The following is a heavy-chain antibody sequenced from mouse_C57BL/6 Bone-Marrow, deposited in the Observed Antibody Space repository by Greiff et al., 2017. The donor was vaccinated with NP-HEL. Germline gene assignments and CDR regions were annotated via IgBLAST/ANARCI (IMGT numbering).Heavy chain of an antibody. D-gene: IGHD2-3*01. J-gene: IGHJ2*01. CDR1: GYTFTSYW. CDR2: INPSNGGT. V-gene: IGHV1-53*01. CDR3: ARSGDGQYYFDY. Sequence: VQLQQPGTELVKPGASVKLSCKASGYTFTSYWMHWVKQRPGQGLEWIGNINPSNGGTNYNEKFKGKATLTADKSSSTAYMELRSLTSEDSAVYFCARSGDGQYYFDYWGQGTTLTVSS.